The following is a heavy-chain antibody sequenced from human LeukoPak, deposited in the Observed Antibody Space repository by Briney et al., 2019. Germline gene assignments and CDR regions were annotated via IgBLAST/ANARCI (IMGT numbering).Heavy chain of an antibody. D-gene: IGHD3-22*01. CDR3: SKAYYDSSDYSYYFHY. CDR2: ISGSSPYL. J-gene: IGHJ4*02. CDR1: GFPFSAYR. Sequence: GGSLRLSCAASGFPFSAYRMNWVSRARGKGGGWVSSISGSSPYLYYADSVKGRFTVSTYNAKISLYLQMSSLRAAASDPYYCSKAYYDSSDYSYYFHYWRPGTPVTVSS. V-gene: IGHV3-21*01.